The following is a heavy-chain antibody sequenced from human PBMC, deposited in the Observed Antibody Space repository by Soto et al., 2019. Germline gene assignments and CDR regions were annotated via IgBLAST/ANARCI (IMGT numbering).Heavy chain of an antibody. CDR2: ISGSGGST. V-gene: IGHV3-23*01. Sequence: KGLEWVSAISGSGGSTYYADSVKGRFTISRDNSKNTLYLQMNSLRAEDTAVYYCAKDLDSSGYYGDWFDPWGQGTMVTVS. J-gene: IGHJ5*02. D-gene: IGHD3-22*01. CDR3: AKDLDSSGYYGDWFDP.